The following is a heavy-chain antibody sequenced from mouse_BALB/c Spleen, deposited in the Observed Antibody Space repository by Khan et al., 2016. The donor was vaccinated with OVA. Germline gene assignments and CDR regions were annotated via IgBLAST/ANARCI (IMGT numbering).Heavy chain of an antibody. CDR2: IRSRANNNAT. J-gene: IGHJ4*01. V-gene: IGHV6-6*01. D-gene: IGHD1-1*01. CDR1: GFTFSDAW. CDR3: SSNYVRYYYSMDY. Sequence: QLEESGGGLVQPGGSMKLSCAASGFTFSDAWMDWVRQSPEKGLEWVAEIRSRANNNATYYSESVRGRFTISRDDSKSSVYLQMNSSRAEDTGIYYGSSNYVRYYYSMDYWGQGTSVTVSS.